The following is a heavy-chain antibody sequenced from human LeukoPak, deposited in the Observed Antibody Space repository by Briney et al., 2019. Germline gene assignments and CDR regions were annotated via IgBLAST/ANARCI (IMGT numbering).Heavy chain of an antibody. D-gene: IGHD4-17*01. V-gene: IGHV3-23*05. CDR1: GFTFSSYA. Sequence: GGSLRLSCAASGFTFSSYAMSWVRQAPGKGLEWVSVLYTSDYTYYADSVKGRFTISRDNSKNTLYLQMDSLRVEDTATYFCARGAVTRDFDFWGQGVLVIVSS. CDR2: LYTSDYT. J-gene: IGHJ4*02. CDR3: ARGAVTRDFDF.